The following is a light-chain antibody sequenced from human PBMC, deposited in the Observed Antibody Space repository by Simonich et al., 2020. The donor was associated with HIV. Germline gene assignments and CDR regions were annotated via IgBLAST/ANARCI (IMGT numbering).Light chain of an antibody. CDR2: WAS. CDR3: QQCHTHPHT. Sequence: DIVMTQSPDSLAVSLGERATINCKSSQSVLYSSNNKNYLAWYQQKPGQPPKLLMYWASTRESGGPDRFSGTGSGTDFTLTISSLQAEDVAVYFCQQCHTHPHTFGQGTKVEIK. V-gene: IGKV4-1*01. CDR1: QSVLYSSNNKNY. J-gene: IGKJ2*01.